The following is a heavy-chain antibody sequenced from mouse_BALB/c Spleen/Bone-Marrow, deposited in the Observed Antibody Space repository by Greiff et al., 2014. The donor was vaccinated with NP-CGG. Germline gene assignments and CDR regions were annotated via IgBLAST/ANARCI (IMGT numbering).Heavy chain of an antibody. CDR3: TRSELRREGYALDY. CDR1: GYSFTSYW. Sequence: VQLQQSRAELVKPGASVKLSCKASGYSFTSYWMHWVKQRPGQGLEWIGEISPSNGRSNYNEKFKSKATLTVDKSSSTAYMQLSGLTSEDSAVYYCTRSELRREGYALDYWGLGTSVTVSS. V-gene: IGHV1S81*02. D-gene: IGHD2-12*01. CDR2: ISPSNGRS. J-gene: IGHJ4*01.